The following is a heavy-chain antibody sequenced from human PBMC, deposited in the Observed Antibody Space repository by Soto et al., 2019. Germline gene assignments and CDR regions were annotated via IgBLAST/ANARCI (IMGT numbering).Heavy chain of an antibody. CDR1: GGTFSSYA. D-gene: IGHD4-17*01. V-gene: IGHV1-69*01. CDR2: IIPIFGTA. CDR3: ARGDHDYGDYGSHSWFDP. J-gene: IGHJ5*02. Sequence: QVQLVQSGAEVKKPGSSVKVSCKASGGTFSSYAISWVRQAPGQGLEWMGGIIPIFGTANYAQKFQGRVTITADESMSTAYMELSSLRSEDTAVYYCARGDHDYGDYGSHSWFDPWGQGTLVTVSS.